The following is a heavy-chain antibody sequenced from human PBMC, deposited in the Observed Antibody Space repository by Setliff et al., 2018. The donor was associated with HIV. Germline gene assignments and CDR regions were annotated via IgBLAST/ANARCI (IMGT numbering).Heavy chain of an antibody. D-gene: IGHD2-21*01. CDR3: ARGRPFGKFVDYFDS. V-gene: IGHV4-31*03. CDR2: IFYNENT. CDR1: GGSISSGGYY. Sequence: NPSETLSLTCTVSGGSISSGGYYWNWIRQHPGKGLEWIGYIFYNENTQYDPSLKSRVSMSVDTSKNQFSLNLRTVTAADTAIYFCARGRPFGKFVDYFDSWGQGKLVTVS. J-gene: IGHJ4*02.